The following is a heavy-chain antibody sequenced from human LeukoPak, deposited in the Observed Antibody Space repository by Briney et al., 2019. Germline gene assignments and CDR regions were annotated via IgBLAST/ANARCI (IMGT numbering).Heavy chain of an antibody. V-gene: IGHV4-34*01. CDR2: INHSGST. J-gene: IGHJ3*02. D-gene: IGHD3-22*01. CDR3: ARVPPYDSSGYYTDDAFDI. Sequence: ASETLSLTCAVYGGSFSGYYWSWIRQPPGKGLEWIGEINHSGSTNYNPSLKSRVTISVDTSKNQFSLKLSSVTAADTAVYYCARVPPYDSSGYYTDDAFDIWGQGTMVTVSS. CDR1: GGSFSGYY.